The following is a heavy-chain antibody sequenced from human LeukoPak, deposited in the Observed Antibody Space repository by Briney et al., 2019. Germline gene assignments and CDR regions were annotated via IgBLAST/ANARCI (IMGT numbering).Heavy chain of an antibody. CDR3: ARAAIGSNSEFDY. Sequence: SETLSLTCAGYGGSFSGYYWSWIRQPPGKGLEWIGYIYYSGSTDYNPSLKSRVTISIDASKNQFSLRLRSVTAADTAVYYCARAAIGSNSEFDYWGQGTLVTVSS. V-gene: IGHV4-59*01. J-gene: IGHJ4*02. D-gene: IGHD4-23*01. CDR2: IYYSGST. CDR1: GGSFSGYY.